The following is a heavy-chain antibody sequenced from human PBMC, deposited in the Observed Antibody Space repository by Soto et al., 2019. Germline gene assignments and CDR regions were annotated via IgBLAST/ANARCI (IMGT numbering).Heavy chain of an antibody. J-gene: IGHJ2*01. CDR1: GGSISGGVHS. Sequence: QVQLQESGPGLVKPSETLSLTCTVSGGSISGGVHSWSWIRQPPGKGLEWIGHLFDSGSTYYNPSLKRRLTISVDTSKNQFSLRLSSVTAADTSVYYCAREIMPLTNDWYFDLWGRGTLGTVSS. CDR3: AREIMPLTNDWYFDL. CDR2: LFDSGST. V-gene: IGHV4-30-4*01. D-gene: IGHD2-8*01.